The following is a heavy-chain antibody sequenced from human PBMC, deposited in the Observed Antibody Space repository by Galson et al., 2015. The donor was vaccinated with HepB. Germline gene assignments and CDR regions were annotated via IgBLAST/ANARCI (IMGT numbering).Heavy chain of an antibody. V-gene: IGHV1-2*02. CDR2: INPNSGGT. Sequence: SVKVSCKASGYTFTGYYMHWVRQAPGQGLEWMGWINPNSGGTNYAQKLQGRVTMTTDTSTSTAYMELRSLRSDDTAVYYCAREESSGWYGFYYYWGQGTLVTVSS. CDR1: GYTFTGYY. J-gene: IGHJ4*02. CDR3: AREESSGWYGFYYY. D-gene: IGHD6-19*01.